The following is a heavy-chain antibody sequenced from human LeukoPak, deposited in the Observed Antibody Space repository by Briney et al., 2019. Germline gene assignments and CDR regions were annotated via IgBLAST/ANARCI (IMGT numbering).Heavy chain of an antibody. CDR2: INHSGST. D-gene: IGHD3-22*01. CDR3: ARGEFGYYYDSSAYTAFDY. V-gene: IGHV4-34*01. CDR1: GGPFSGYY. J-gene: IGHJ4*02. Sequence: SETLSLTCAVYGGPFSGYYWSWIRQPPGKGLEWIGEINHSGSTNYNPSFKSRVTIPVDTSKNQFSLKLSSVTAADTAVYYCARGEFGYYYDSSAYTAFDYWGQGTLVTVSS.